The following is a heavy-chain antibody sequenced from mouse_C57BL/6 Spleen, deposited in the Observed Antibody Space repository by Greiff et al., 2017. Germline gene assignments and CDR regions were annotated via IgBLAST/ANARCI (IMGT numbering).Heavy chain of an antibody. J-gene: IGHJ2*01. D-gene: IGHD1-1*01. CDR1: GFNIKDDY. CDR3: TTCPDYYGSLDY. V-gene: IGHV14-4*01. Sequence: VQLQQSGAELERPGASVKLSCTASGFNIKDDYMHWVKQRPEQGLEWIGWIDPENGDTEYASKFQGKATITADTSSNTAYLQLSSLTSEDTAVYYCTTCPDYYGSLDYWGQGTTLTVSS. CDR2: IDPENGDT.